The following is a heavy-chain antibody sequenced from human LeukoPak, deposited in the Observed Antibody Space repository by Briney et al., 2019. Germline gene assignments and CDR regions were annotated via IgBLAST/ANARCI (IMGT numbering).Heavy chain of an antibody. CDR1: GRSIRSVY. D-gene: IGHD3-10*01. J-gene: IGHJ5*02. CDR2: IYATDLT. V-gene: IGHV4-4*07. CDR3: ARGFGSGTSPIDL. Sequence: PSETLSLTCTVSGRSIRSVYWNWIRQSAGKGLEWIGRIYATDLTNYNPSLKSRVTLSVDMSRDELSLTLKSVTAADTAVYYCARGFGSGTSPIDLWGQGALVTVSS.